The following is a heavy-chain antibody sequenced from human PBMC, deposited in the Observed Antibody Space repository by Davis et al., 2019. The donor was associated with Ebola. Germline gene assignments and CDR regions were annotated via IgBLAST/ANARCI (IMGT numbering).Heavy chain of an antibody. CDR2: IIPIFGTA. D-gene: IGHD3-22*01. Sequence: SVKVSCKASGGTFSSYAISWVRQAPGQGLEWMGGIIPIFGTANYAQKFQGRVTMTTDTSTSTAYMEPRSLRSDDTAVYYCARFSLEGLVVVMGYYFDYWGQGTLVTVSS. CDR3: ARFSLEGLVVVMGYYFDY. V-gene: IGHV1-69*05. J-gene: IGHJ4*02. CDR1: GGTFSSYA.